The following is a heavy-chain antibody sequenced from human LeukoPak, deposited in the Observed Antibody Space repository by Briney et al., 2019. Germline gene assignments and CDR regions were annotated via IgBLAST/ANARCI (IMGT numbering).Heavy chain of an antibody. J-gene: IGHJ1*01. CDR3: TTYYYDSSGYPRQYFQH. CDR2: IRSRAYGGTT. V-gene: IGHV3-49*03. CDR1: GFTFGDYA. D-gene: IGHD3-22*01. Sequence: GSLRLSCTASGFTFGDYAMSWFRQAPGKGLEWVGFIRSRAYGGTTEYAASVKGRFTISRDDSKSIAYLQMSSLKTEDTAVYYCTTYYYDSSGYPRQYFQHWGQGTLVTVSS.